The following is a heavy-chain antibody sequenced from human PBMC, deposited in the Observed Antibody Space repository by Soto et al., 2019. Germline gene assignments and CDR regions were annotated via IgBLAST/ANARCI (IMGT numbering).Heavy chain of an antibody. CDR1: GYTFTSYD. D-gene: IGHD3-10*01. Sequence: QVQLVQSGAEVKKPGASVKVSCKASGYTFTSYDIRWVRQAPGQGLEWMGWISAYNGNTNYAQKLQDRVTMTTDTSTSKAYMELRSLGSDDTAVYYCAREGGTMGAGWFDPWGQGTLVTVSS. CDR2: ISAYNGNT. V-gene: IGHV1-18*01. J-gene: IGHJ5*02. CDR3: AREGGTMGAGWFDP.